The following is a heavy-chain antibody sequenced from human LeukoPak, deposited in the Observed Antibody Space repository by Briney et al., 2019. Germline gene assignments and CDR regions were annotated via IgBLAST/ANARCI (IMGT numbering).Heavy chain of an antibody. CDR2: IYWDDDK. V-gene: IGHV2-5*02. J-gene: IGHJ4*02. D-gene: IGHD1-1*01. CDR3: ARTMDQEYYFDY. CDR1: GFSLSTSGVG. Sequence: SGPTLVKPTQTLTLTCTFSGFSLSTSGVGVGWIRQPPGKALEWLALIYWDDDKRYSPSLKSRLTITKDTSKNQVVLTMTNMDPVDTATYYCARTMDQEYYFDYWGQGTLVTVSS.